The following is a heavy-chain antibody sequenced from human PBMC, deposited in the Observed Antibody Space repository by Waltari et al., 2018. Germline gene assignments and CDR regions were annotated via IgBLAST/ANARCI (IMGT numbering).Heavy chain of an antibody. CDR1: GGSFSGYY. CDR2: INHIGST. CDR3: ARGRNYYDSSGYSLDY. J-gene: IGHJ4*02. V-gene: IGHV4-34*01. D-gene: IGHD3-22*01. Sequence: QVQLQQWGAGLLKPSETLSLTCAVYGGSFSGYYWSWIRQPPGKGREWIGEINHIGSTTYHPALKSRVTISVDTSKNQFSLKLSSVTAADTAVYYCARGRNYYDSSGYSLDYWGQGTLVTVSS.